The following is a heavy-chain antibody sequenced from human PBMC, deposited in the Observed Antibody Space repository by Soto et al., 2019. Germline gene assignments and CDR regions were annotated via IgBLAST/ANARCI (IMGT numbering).Heavy chain of an antibody. D-gene: IGHD6-19*01. CDR1: GYTFTSYD. CDR2: MNPNSGNT. CDR3: ARGRWGFSGSGFRFDP. Sequence: QVQLVQSGAEVKKPGASVKVSCKASGYTFTSYDINWVRQATGQGLEWMGWMNPNSGNTGYAQKFQGRFTMTRNTSISTAYMELSSLRSEDTAVYYCARGRWGFSGSGFRFDPWGQGTLVTVSS. V-gene: IGHV1-8*01. J-gene: IGHJ5*02.